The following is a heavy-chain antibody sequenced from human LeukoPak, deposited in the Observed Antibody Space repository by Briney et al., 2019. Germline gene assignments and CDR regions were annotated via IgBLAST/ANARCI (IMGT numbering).Heavy chain of an antibody. Sequence: GGSLRLSCAASGFTVSSNYMSWVRQAPGKGLEWVSGISWNSGSIGYADSVKGRFTISRDNAKNSLYLQMNSLRAEDTALYYCAKDSYYDSSGLKTNWGQGTLVTVSS. CDR1: GFTVSSNY. V-gene: IGHV3-9*01. CDR3: AKDSYYDSSGLKTN. J-gene: IGHJ4*02. CDR2: ISWNSGSI. D-gene: IGHD3-22*01.